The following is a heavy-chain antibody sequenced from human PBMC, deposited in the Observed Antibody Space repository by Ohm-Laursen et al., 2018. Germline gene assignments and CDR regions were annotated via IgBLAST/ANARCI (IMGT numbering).Heavy chain of an antibody. V-gene: IGHV4-61*01. J-gene: IGHJ4*02. D-gene: IGHD6-13*01. CDR1: GGSVSSGSYY. CDR2: ISYSGTS. Sequence: GTLSLTCTVSGGSVSSGSYYWSWIRQSPEKGLEWIGYISYSGTSEHNPSLKGRVTMSVDTSKNQFSLSLNSVTAADTAVYYCARSRIAPDNDFGYWGQGTLVTVSS. CDR3: ARSRIAPDNDFGY.